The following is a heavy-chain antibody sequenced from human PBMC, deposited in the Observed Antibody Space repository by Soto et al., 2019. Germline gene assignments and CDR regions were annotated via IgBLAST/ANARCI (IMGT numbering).Heavy chain of an antibody. J-gene: IGHJ4*02. CDR1: GYTFTSYA. Sequence: ASVKVSCKASGYTFTSYAMHWVRQAPGQRLEWMGWISAYNGNTNYAQKLQGRVTMTTDTSTSTAYMELRSLRSDDTAVYYCARDPRSFHYYDSSGPIDYWGQGTLVTVSS. CDR2: ISAYNGNT. CDR3: ARDPRSFHYYDSSGPIDY. V-gene: IGHV1-18*01. D-gene: IGHD3-22*01.